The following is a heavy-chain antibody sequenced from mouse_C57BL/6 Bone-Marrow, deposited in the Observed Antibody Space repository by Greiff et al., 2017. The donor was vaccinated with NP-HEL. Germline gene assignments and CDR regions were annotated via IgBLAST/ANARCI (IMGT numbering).Heavy chain of an antibody. CDR1: GFTFSDYY. CDR3: ARRTYESGFDY. CDR2: ISNGGGSP. Sequence: EVQGVESGGGLVQPGGSLKLSCAASGFTFSDYYMYWVRQTPEKRLEWVAYISNGGGSPYYPDTVKGRFTISRDNAKNTLYLQMSRRKSEDTAMYYCARRTYESGFDYWGQGTTLTVSS. V-gene: IGHV5-12*01. D-gene: IGHD2-12*01. J-gene: IGHJ2*01.